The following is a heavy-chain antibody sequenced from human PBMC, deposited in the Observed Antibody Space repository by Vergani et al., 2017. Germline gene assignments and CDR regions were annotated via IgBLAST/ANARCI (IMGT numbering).Heavy chain of an antibody. CDR1: GFTFSSYA. V-gene: IGHV3-23*01. J-gene: IGHJ6*02. CDR3: AKGVYCSSTSCYEGRGYYYGMGV. D-gene: IGHD2-2*01. CDR2: ISGSGGNT. Sequence: EVQLLESGGGLVQPGGSLRLSCAASGFTFSSYAMSWVRQVPGKGLEWVSGISGSGGNTYYANSVKGRFTISRYNSKNTLYLQMNSLRAEDTAVYYCAKGVYCSSTSCYEGRGYYYGMGVWGQGTTVTFSS.